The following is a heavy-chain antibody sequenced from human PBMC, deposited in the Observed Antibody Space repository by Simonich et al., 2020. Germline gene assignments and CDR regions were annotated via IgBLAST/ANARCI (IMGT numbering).Heavy chain of an antibody. CDR1: GFTSSSYA. D-gene: IGHD2-15*01. CDR2: ISYDGSNK. J-gene: IGHJ3*02. V-gene: IGHV3-30*07. Sequence: QVQLVESGGGVVQPGRSLRLSCAASGFTSSSYAMHWVRQAPGKGLEWVAVISYDGSNKYYADSVKGRFTISRDNSKNTLYLQMNSLRAEDTAVYYCAREGLLLDAFDIWGQGTMVTVSS. CDR3: AREGLLLDAFDI.